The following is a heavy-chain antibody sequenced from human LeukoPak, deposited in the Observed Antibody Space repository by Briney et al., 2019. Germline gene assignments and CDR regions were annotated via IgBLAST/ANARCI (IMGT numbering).Heavy chain of an antibody. Sequence: GGSLRLFCAASGFTFSSYAMSWVRQAPGKELEWVSAISGSGGSTYYADSVKGRFTISRDNSKNTLYPQMNSLRAEDTAVYYCAKEYCSGGSCYLYYYYGMDVWGQGTTVTVSS. CDR3: AKEYCSGGSCYLYYYYGMDV. V-gene: IGHV3-23*01. J-gene: IGHJ6*02. CDR2: ISGSGGST. D-gene: IGHD2-15*01. CDR1: GFTFSSYA.